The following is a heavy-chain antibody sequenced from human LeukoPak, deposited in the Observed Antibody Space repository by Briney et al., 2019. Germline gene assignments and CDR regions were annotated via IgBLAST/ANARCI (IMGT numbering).Heavy chain of an antibody. J-gene: IGHJ4*02. CDR3: ARGTRYYDSSGYYDY. CDR2: ISAYNGNT. CDR1: GYTFTSYG. V-gene: IGHV1-18*01. Sequence: ASVKVSCKASGYTFTSYGISWVRQAPGQGLEWMGWISAYNGNTNYAQKLQGRVTMTTDTSTSTAYMELRSLRSDDTAVYYCARGTRYYDSSGYYDYWGQGTLVTVSS. D-gene: IGHD3-22*01.